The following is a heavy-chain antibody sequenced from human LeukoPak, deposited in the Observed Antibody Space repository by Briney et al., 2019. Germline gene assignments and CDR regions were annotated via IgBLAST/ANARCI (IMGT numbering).Heavy chain of an antibody. V-gene: IGHV3-21*01. Sequence: GGSLRLSCAASGFTFSSYSMNWVRQAPGKGLEWVSSISSSSSCIYYADSVKGRFTISRDNAKNSLYLQMNSLRAEDTAVYYCARDLGQYYDTSDNWFDPWGQGTLVTVSS. J-gene: IGHJ5*02. CDR2: ISSSSSCI. D-gene: IGHD3-22*01. CDR1: GFTFSSYS. CDR3: ARDLGQYYDTSDNWFDP.